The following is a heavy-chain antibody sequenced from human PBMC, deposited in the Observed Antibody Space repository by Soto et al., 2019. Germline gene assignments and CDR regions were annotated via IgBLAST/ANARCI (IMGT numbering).Heavy chain of an antibody. CDR1: GFTFSSYG. Sequence: QVQLVESGGGVVQPGRSLRLSCAASGFTFSSYGMHWVRQAPGKGLEWVSVIWYDGSNKYYADSVKGRFTISRDNSKNTLYLQMNSLRAEDTAVYYCARGGLSSSGSYYGGHDYYRDVWGKGTTVTVSS. D-gene: IGHD3-10*01. CDR2: IWYDGSNK. CDR3: ARGGLSSSGSYYGGHDYYRDV. J-gene: IGHJ6*03. V-gene: IGHV3-33*01.